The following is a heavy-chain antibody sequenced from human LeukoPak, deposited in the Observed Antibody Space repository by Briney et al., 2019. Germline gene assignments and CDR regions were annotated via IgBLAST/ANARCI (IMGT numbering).Heavy chain of an antibody. Sequence: PSETLSLTCTVSGGSISSSSYYWGWIRQPPGKGLEWIGRIYTSGSTNYNPSLKSRVTMSVDTSKNQFSLKLSSVTAADTAVYYCARDILELLWFGEHEYYYYYYMDVWGKGTTVTISS. J-gene: IGHJ6*03. D-gene: IGHD3-10*01. CDR3: ARDILELLWFGEHEYYYYYYMDV. CDR1: GGSISSSSYY. V-gene: IGHV4-39*07. CDR2: IYTSGST.